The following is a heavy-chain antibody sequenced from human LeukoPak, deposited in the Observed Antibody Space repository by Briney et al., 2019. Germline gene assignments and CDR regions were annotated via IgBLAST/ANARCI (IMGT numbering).Heavy chain of an antibody. CDR1: GFTFSSYE. CDR2: ISISGSTI. J-gene: IGHJ4*02. Sequence: GGSLRLSCAASGFTFSSYEMNWVRQAPGKGLEWVSYISISGSTIYYADSVKGRFTISRDNAKNSLHLQINSLGAEETAVYYCARFVPSRWGQGTLVTVSS. V-gene: IGHV3-48*03. CDR3: ARFVPSR. D-gene: IGHD3-10*02.